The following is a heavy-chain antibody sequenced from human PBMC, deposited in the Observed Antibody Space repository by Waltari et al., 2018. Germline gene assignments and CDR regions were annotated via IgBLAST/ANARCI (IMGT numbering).Heavy chain of an antibody. CDR2: IWYDGSNK. V-gene: IGHV3-33*06. J-gene: IGHJ4*02. D-gene: IGHD5-12*01. CDR1: GFTFSSYG. Sequence: QVQLVESGGGVVQPGRSLRLSCAASGFTFSSYGMHWVRQAPGKGLEWVAVIWYDGSNKCYADSVKGRFTISRDNSKNTLYLQMNSLRAEDTAVYYCAKGRYGGYIPFDYWGQGTLVTVSS. CDR3: AKGRYGGYIPFDY.